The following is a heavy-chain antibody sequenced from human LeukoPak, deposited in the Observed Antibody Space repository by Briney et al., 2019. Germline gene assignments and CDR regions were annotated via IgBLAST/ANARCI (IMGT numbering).Heavy chain of an antibody. CDR3: AREMTYYYGPTDY. CDR1: GFTFSSYG. J-gene: IGHJ4*02. D-gene: IGHD3-10*01. CDR2: ISYDGSNK. Sequence: GGSLRLSCAASGFTFSSYGMHWVRQAPGKGLEWVAVISYDGSNKYYADSVKGRFTISRDNSKNTLYLQMNSLRAEDTAVYYCAREMTYYYGPTDYWGQGTLVTVSS. V-gene: IGHV3-30*03.